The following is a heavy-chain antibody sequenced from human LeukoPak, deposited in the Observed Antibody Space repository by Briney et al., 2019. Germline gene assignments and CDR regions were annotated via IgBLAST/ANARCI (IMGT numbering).Heavy chain of an antibody. V-gene: IGHV3-74*01. Sequence: GGSLRLSCAASGFTFSTYWMHWVRQAQGKGLAWVSGVNSDGSSTTYAGSVKGRFTISRDNAKNTLYLQMNSLRAEDTAVYYCARGRNYAMDVWGQGSTVTVSS. CDR3: ARGRNYAMDV. J-gene: IGHJ6*02. CDR2: VNSDGSST. CDR1: GFTFSTYW.